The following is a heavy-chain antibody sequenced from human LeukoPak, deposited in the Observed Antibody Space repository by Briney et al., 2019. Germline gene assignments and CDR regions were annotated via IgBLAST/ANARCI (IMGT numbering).Heavy chain of an antibody. CDR3: ARTVVHYYDSSGHPGGYFDY. CDR2: INHSGST. J-gene: IGHJ4*02. D-gene: IGHD3-22*01. V-gene: IGHV4-34*01. Sequence: SETLSLTCTVSGGSISGYYWSWIRQPPGKGLEWIGEINHSGSTNYNPSLKSRVTISVDTSKNQFSLKLSSVTAADTAVYYCARTVVHYYDSSGHPGGYFDYWGQGTLVTVSS. CDR1: GGSISGYY.